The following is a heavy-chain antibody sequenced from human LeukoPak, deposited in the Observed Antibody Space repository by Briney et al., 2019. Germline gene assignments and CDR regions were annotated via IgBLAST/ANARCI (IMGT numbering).Heavy chain of an antibody. CDR3: ARAPRNWNYVEYYCYYMDV. V-gene: IGHV4-34*01. CDR1: GGSFSGYY. J-gene: IGHJ6*03. D-gene: IGHD1-7*01. Sequence: SETLSLTCAVYGGSFSGYYWSWIRQPPGKGLEWIGEINHSGSTNYNPSLKSRVTISVDTSKNQFSLKLSSVTAADTAVYYCARAPRNWNYVEYYCYYMDVWGKGTTVTVSS. CDR2: INHSGST.